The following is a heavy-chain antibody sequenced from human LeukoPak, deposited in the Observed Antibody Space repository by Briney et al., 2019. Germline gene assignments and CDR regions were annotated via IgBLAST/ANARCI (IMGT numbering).Heavy chain of an antibody. J-gene: IGHJ5*02. Sequence: GGSLRLSCAASGFTLSNYDMNWVRQAPGKGLEWVSSISTSSRYIYYKDSVRGRFTISRDDAKNSLYLEMNSLRAEDTAVYYCTRADCSSSTCYLRRSWFDPWGQGTLVTVSS. CDR1: GFTLSNYD. CDR2: ISTSSRYI. CDR3: TRADCSSSTCYLRRSWFDP. V-gene: IGHV3-21*01. D-gene: IGHD2-2*01.